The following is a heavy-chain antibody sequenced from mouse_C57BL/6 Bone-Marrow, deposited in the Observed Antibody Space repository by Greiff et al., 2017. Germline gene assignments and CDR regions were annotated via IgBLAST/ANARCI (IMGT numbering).Heavy chain of an antibody. V-gene: IGHV10-1*01. D-gene: IGHD3-2*02. J-gene: IGHJ4*01. Sequence: EVQLVESGGGLVQPKGSLKLSCAASGFSFNTYAMNWVRQAPGKGLEWVAHIRSKSNNYATYYADSVKDRFTISRDDSESMLYLQMNNLKTEDTAMYYCVRHEKEQLRLRGARDYWGQGTSVTVSS. CDR3: VRHEKEQLRLRGARDY. CDR1: GFSFNTYA. CDR2: IRSKSNNYAT.